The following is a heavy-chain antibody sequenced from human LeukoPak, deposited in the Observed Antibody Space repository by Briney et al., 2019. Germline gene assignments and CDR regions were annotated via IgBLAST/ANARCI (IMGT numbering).Heavy chain of an antibody. CDR3: ARDRDYGDYYYGMDV. CDR2: ISSSSSYI. CDR1: GFSFSRYT. D-gene: IGHD4-17*01. Sequence: GGSLRLSCAASGFSFSRYTMDWVRQAPGKGLEWVSSISSSSSYIYYADSVKGRFTISRDIAKNSLYLQMNSLRAEDTAVYYCARDRDYGDYYYGMDVWGQGTTVTVSS. J-gene: IGHJ6*02. V-gene: IGHV3-21*01.